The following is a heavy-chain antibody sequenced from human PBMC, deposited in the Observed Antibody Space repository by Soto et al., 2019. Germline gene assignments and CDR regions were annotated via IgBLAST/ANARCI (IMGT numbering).Heavy chain of an antibody. CDR3: ARLPRYSSRYTHYYYYGMDV. D-gene: IGHD6-13*01. Sequence: GESLKISCKGSGYSFTSYWISWVRQMPGKGLEWMGRIDPSDSYTNYSPSFQGHFTISADKSISTAYLQWSSLKASDTAMYYCARLPRYSSRYTHYYYYGMDVWGQGTTVTVSS. CDR1: GYSFTSYW. J-gene: IGHJ6*02. V-gene: IGHV5-10-1*01. CDR2: IDPSDSYT.